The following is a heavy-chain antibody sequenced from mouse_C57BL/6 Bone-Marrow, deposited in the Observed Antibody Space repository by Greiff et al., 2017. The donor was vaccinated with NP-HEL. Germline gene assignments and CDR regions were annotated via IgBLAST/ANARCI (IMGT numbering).Heavy chain of an antibody. J-gene: IGHJ3*01. Sequence: VKLMESGPELVRPGVSVKISCKGSGYTFTDYAMHWVKQSHAKSLEWIGVISTYYGDASYNQKFKDKATMTVDKSSSTAYMELARLTSEDSAVYYCARRATIVTEFAYWGQGTLVTVSA. CDR1: GYTFTDYA. CDR2: ISTYYGDA. D-gene: IGHD2-5*01. CDR3: ARRATIVTEFAY. V-gene: IGHV1-67*01.